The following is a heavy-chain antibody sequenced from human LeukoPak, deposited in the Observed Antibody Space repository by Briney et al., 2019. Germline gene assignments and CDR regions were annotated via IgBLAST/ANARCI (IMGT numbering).Heavy chain of an antibody. Sequence: GGSLRLSCAASGFIFSSYWMPWVRHAPGKGLVWVSRINTDGSSTSYADSVKGRFIISRDNSKNTLYLQMNSLRAEDTAVYYCAKDTVKVTTIRRVPHYMDVWGKGTTVTISS. CDR2: INTDGSST. V-gene: IGHV3-74*01. CDR3: AKDTVKVTTIRRVPHYMDV. J-gene: IGHJ6*03. D-gene: IGHD5-12*01. CDR1: GFIFSSYW.